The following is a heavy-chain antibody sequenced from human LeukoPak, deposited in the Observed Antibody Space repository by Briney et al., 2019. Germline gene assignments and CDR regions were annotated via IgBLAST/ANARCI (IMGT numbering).Heavy chain of an antibody. CDR3: ARGRITMIVVVPHYFDY. D-gene: IGHD3-22*01. CDR2: IYYSGST. V-gene: IGHV4-59*12. Sequence: SETLSLTCTVSGGSISSYYWSWIRQPPGKGLEWIGYIYYSGSTNYNPSLKSRVTISVDTSKNQFSLKLSSVTAADTAVYYCARGRITMIVVVPHYFDYWGQGTLVTVSS. J-gene: IGHJ4*02. CDR1: GGSISSYY.